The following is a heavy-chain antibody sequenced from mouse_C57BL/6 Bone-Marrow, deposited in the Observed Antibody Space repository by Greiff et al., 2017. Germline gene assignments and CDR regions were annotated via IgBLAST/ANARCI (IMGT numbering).Heavy chain of an antibody. CDR3: ARGPTVEKAY. V-gene: IGHV5-6*01. Sequence: EVKLVESGGDLVKPGGSLTLSCAASGFTFSSYGMSWVRQTPDKRLEWVATISSGGSYTYYPDSVKGRFTISRDNAKNTLYMQMSSLKSEDTAMYYCARGPTVEKAYWGQGTLVTVSA. CDR1: GFTFSSYG. J-gene: IGHJ3*01. CDR2: ISSGGSYT. D-gene: IGHD1-1*01.